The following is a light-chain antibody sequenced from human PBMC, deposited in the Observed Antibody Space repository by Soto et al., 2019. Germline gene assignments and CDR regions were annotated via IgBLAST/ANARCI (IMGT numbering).Light chain of an antibody. CDR3: QQYVTAFRS. Sequence: DIQITQSPSTLSASVGDRVTITCRASQSISSWLAWYQQKPGTAPKLLIYKASSLQSGVPSRFSGSGSGTEFTLTISSLQPDDFATYYCQQYVTAFRSFGQGTKVDIK. J-gene: IGKJ1*01. V-gene: IGKV1-5*03. CDR2: KAS. CDR1: QSISSW.